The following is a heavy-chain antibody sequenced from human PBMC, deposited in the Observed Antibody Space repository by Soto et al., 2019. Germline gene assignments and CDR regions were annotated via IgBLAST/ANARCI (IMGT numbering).Heavy chain of an antibody. CDR3: ARTAIVDVPTAPLDY. D-gene: IGHD2-2*01. Sequence: GGSLRLSCAASGFTFSSYSMNWVRQAPGKGLEWISSINTRRKYIYYADSVKGRFSISRDNAKNLLFLQVNSLRADDTAVYYCARTAIVDVPTAPLDYWGQGTLVTVSS. CDR1: GFTFSSYS. V-gene: IGHV3-21*06. J-gene: IGHJ4*02. CDR2: INTRRKYI.